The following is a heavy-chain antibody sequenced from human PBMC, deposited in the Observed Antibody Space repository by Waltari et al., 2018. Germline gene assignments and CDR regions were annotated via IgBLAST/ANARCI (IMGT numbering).Heavy chain of an antibody. CDR3: ARIITIFGVVRGWFDP. D-gene: IGHD3-3*01. CDR2: IYSGGST. J-gene: IGHJ5*02. Sequence: EVQLVESGGGLIQPGGSLRLSCAASGFTVSSNYMSWVRQAPGKGLEWVSVIYSGGSTYYADSVKGRFTISRDKSKNTLYLQMNSLRAEDTAVYYCARIITIFGVVRGWFDPWGQGTLVTVSS. CDR1: GFTVSSNY. V-gene: IGHV3-53*01.